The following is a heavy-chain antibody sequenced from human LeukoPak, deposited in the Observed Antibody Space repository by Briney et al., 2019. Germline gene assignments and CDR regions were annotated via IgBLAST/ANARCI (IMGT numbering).Heavy chain of an antibody. V-gene: IGHV3-53*01. CDR3: ARDLKRELLGAFDI. CDR2: IYSGGST. Sequence: GGSLRLSCAASGFTVSSNYMSGVRQAPGKGLEWVSVIYSGGSTYCADSVNGRFTISRDNSKNTLYLQMNSLRAEDTAVYYCARDLKRELLGAFDIWGQGTMVTVSS. D-gene: IGHD1-26*01. J-gene: IGHJ3*02. CDR1: GFTVSSNY.